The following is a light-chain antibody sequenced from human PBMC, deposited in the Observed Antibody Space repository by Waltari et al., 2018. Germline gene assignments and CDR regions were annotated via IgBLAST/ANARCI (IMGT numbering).Light chain of an antibody. J-gene: IGKJ4*01. Sequence: DIQMTQSPSSLSASVGDSVHITCRASQGIGNYLNWYQQKPGKAPKLLIYAATTLQSGVPSRFSGSGSGTDFTLTINSLQPEDFATYYCLQLNSYPLTFGGGTKVEIK. CDR3: LQLNSYPLT. V-gene: IGKV1-17*01. CDR2: AAT. CDR1: QGIGNY.